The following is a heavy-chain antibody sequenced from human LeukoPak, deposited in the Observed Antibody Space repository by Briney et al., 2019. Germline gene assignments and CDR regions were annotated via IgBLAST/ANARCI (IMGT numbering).Heavy chain of an antibody. Sequence: PGGSLRLSCAASGFIFSDYYMSWIRQAPGKGLEWVSYISSSSSYTNYADSVKGRFTISRDNAKNSLYLQMNSLRAEDTAVYYCARVLTYYYGSGSPSYYYYYYGMDVWGQGTTVTVSS. CDR1: GFIFSDYY. V-gene: IGHV3-11*05. D-gene: IGHD3-10*01. J-gene: IGHJ6*02. CDR3: ARVLTYYYGSGSPSYYYYYYGMDV. CDR2: ISSSSSYT.